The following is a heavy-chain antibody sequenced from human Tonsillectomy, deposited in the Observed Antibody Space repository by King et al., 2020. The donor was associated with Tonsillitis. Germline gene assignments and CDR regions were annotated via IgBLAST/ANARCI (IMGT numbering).Heavy chain of an antibody. CDR1: GFTFSSYG. CDR2: ISYDGVNE. D-gene: IGHD3-22*01. CDR3: AKDAYDSSRHYLGDY. Sequence: QLVQSGGGVVQPGRSLRLSCAASGFTFSSYGMHWVRQAPGKGLEWVAFISYDGVNEYYADSVRGRFTISRDNSKYTLYLQMNSLRAEDTAVYYCAKDAYDSSRHYLGDYWGQGTLVTVSS. V-gene: IGHV3-30*18. J-gene: IGHJ4*02.